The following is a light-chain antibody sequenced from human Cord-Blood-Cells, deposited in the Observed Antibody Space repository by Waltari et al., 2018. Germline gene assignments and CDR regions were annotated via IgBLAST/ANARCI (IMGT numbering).Light chain of an antibody. CDR2: GAS. Sequence: EIVLTPSPGTLSLSPAERATLSCRASQSVSSSYLAWYQQKPGQAPRLLIYGASSRATGIPDRFSGSGSGTDFTLTISRLEPEDFAVYYCQQYGSSPFTFGPGTKVDIK. J-gene: IGKJ3*01. V-gene: IGKV3-20*01. CDR1: QSVSSSY. CDR3: QQYGSSPFT.